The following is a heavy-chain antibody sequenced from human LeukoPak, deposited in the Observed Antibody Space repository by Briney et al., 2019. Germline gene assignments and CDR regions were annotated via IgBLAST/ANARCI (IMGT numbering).Heavy chain of an antibody. CDR1: GFTFSSYS. CDR2: ISSSSSYI. J-gene: IGHJ3*02. V-gene: IGHV3-21*01. CDR3: ARESLVRGASISGAFDI. D-gene: IGHD3-10*02. Sequence: PGGSLRLSCAASGFTFSSYSMNWVRQAPGKGLEWVSSISSSSSYIYYADSVKGRFTISRDNAKNSLYLQMNSLRAEDTAVYYCARESLVRGASISGAFDIWGQGTMVTVSS.